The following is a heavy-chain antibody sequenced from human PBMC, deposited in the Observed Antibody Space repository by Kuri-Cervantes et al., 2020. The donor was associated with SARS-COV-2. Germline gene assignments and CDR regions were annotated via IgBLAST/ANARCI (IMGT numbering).Heavy chain of an antibody. CDR2: IDLSDSYT. CDR3: ASQVTRAVPPAAALAY. V-gene: IGHV5-10-1*01. D-gene: IGHD2-2*01. Sequence: GGSLRLSCQGSGNTFTNTWISWVRQVPGKGLEWMGRIDLSDSYTVYSPSFEGHVTFSADKSSNTAYLQWSSLEASDTAIYYCASQVTRAVPPAAALAYWGQGTLVTVSS. J-gene: IGHJ4*02. CDR1: GNTFTNTW.